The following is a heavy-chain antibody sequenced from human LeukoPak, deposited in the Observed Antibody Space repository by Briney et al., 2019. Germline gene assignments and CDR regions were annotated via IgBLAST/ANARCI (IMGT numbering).Heavy chain of an antibody. V-gene: IGHV4-4*02. J-gene: IGHJ4*02. CDR3: ATGRLYDGRYRWDYFDY. CDR2: IYHSGST. CDR1: GGSISSSNW. D-gene: IGHD5-24*01. Sequence: SETLSLTCAVSGGSISSSNWWSWVRQPPGKGLEWIGEIYHSGSTNYNPSLKSRVTISVDTSKNQFSLKLSSVTAADTAVYYCATGRLYDGRYRWDYFDYWGQGTLVTVSS.